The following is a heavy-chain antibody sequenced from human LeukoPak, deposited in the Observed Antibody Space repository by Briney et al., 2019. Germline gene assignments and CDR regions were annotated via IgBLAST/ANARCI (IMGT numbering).Heavy chain of an antibody. D-gene: IGHD2-2*01. Sequence: LGESLKISCKGSEYTFTSYWIGWVRQMPGKGLEWMGIIYPGDSATTYSPSFQGQDTISADKSISTAYLQWSSLKASDTAMYYCARHSRSFSDYWGQGTLVTVSS. CDR3: ARHSRSFSDY. J-gene: IGHJ4*02. CDR1: EYTFTSYW. V-gene: IGHV5-51*01. CDR2: IYPGDSAT.